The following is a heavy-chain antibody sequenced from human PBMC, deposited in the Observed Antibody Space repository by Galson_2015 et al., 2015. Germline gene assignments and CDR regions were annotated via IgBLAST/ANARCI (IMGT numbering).Heavy chain of an antibody. V-gene: IGHV4-61*02. CDR1: GGSISSGSYY. CDR2: IYTSGST. D-gene: IGHD2-2*01. J-gene: IGHJ6*02. Sequence: TLSLTCTVSGGSISSGSYYWSWIRQPAGKGLEWIGRIYTSGSTNYNPSLKSRVTISVDTSKNQFSLKLSSVTAADTAVYYCAREYCSSTSCYHYYYHYGMDVWGQGTTVTVSS. CDR3: AREYCSSTSCYHYYYHYGMDV.